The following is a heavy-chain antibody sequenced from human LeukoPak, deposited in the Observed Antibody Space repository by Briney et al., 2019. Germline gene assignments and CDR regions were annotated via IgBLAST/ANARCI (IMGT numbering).Heavy chain of an antibody. CDR2: IYTSGST. D-gene: IGHD3-3*01. CDR1: GGSISSYY. CDR3: ARSHYDFWSGYYFDY. Sequence: PSETLSLTCTVSGGSISSYYWSWIRQPPGKGLEWIWYIYTSGSTNYNPSLKSRVTISVDTSKNQFSLKLSSVTAADTVVYYCARSHYDFWSGYYFDYWGQGTLVTVSS. J-gene: IGHJ4*02. V-gene: IGHV4-4*09.